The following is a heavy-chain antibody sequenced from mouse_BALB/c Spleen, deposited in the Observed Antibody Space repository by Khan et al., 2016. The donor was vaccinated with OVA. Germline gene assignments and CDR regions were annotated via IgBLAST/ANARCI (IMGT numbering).Heavy chain of an antibody. V-gene: IGHV3-2*02. D-gene: IGHD1-1*01. CDR1: GYSITSGYA. CDR3: AKGKYYRYYLDY. CDR2: ISYSGVT. Sequence: VQLQQSGPGLVKPSQSLSLTCTVTGYSITSGYAWNWIRQFPGNKLEWMGYISYSGVTSYTPSLKSRISITRDTSKNQFFLQLNSVTTEDTATYYRAKGKYYRYYLDYWGQGTTLTVSS. J-gene: IGHJ2*01.